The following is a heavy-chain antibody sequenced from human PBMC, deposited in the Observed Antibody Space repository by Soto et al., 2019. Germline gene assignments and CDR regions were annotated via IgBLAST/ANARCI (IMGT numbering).Heavy chain of an antibody. CDR1: GGTFSSYA. CDR2: IIPIFGTA. J-gene: IGHJ6*02. V-gene: IGHV1-69*13. Sequence: SVKVSCKASGGTFSSYAISWVRQAPGQGLEWMGGIIPIFGTADYAQKFQGRVTITADESTSTAYMELSSLRSEDTAVYYCATRASMVRGVSYYYYGMDVWGQGTTVTVSS. CDR3: ATRASMVRGVSYYYYGMDV. D-gene: IGHD3-10*01.